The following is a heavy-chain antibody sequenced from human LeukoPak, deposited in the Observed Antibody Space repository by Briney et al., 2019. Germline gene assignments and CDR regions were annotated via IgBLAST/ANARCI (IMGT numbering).Heavy chain of an antibody. D-gene: IGHD3-3*01. CDR3: ARDFPFGDYLDY. CDR1: GFTFSDYY. CDR2: ISSSSSYT. V-gene: IGHV3-11*06. J-gene: IGHJ4*02. Sequence: GGSLRLSCAASGFTFSDYYMSWIRQAPGKVLEWVSYISSSSSYTNYADSVKGRFTISRDNAKNSLYLQMNSLRAEDTAVYYCARDFPFGDYLDYWGQGTLVTVSS.